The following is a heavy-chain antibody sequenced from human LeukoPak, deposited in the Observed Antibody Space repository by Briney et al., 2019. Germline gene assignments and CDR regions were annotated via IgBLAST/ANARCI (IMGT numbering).Heavy chain of an antibody. CDR2: TYYRSKWYN. D-gene: IGHD3-22*01. Sequence: SQTLSLTCAISGDSVSSNSAAWNWIRQSPSRGLEWLGRTYYRSKWYNDYAVSVKSRITINPDTSKNQFSLQLNSVTPEDTAVYYCARSYDSSGYYLGYFDYWGQGTLVTVSS. CDR1: GDSVSSNSAA. CDR3: ARSYDSSGYYLGYFDY. J-gene: IGHJ4*02. V-gene: IGHV6-1*01.